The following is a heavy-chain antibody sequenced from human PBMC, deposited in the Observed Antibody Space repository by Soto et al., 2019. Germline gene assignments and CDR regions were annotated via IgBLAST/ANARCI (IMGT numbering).Heavy chain of an antibody. J-gene: IGHJ4*02. CDR2: LYWDDDK. Sequence: QITLKESGPTLVKPTQTLTLTCTFSGFSLSTRGVGVGWIRQPPGKALEWLALLYWDDDKGYSPSLKSRLTITKDTSTNQVVLKVTNMDPVDTATYYCAHRPRGYSYYFDYWGQGTLVTVSS. CDR1: GFSLSTRGVG. D-gene: IGHD5-18*01. V-gene: IGHV2-5*02. CDR3: AHRPRGYSYYFDY.